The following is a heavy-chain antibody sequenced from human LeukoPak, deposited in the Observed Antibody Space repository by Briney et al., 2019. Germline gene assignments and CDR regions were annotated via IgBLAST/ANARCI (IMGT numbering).Heavy chain of an antibody. CDR1: GGSITNNNYY. CDR2: FYYSGST. J-gene: IGHJ4*02. Sequence: PSETLSLTCTVSGGSITNNNYYWDWIRQPPGKGLEWIGDFYYSGSTHYNPSLKSRVTISVDTSKNQFSLKLSSVTAADTAVYYCARRDYFDLYYFYYWGQGTLVTVSS. D-gene: IGHD3-22*01. CDR3: ARRDYFDLYYFYY. V-gene: IGHV4-39*07.